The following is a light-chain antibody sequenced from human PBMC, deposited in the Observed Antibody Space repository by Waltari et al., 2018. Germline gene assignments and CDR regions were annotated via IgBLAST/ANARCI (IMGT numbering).Light chain of an antibody. Sequence: QSALTQPASVSGSPGQSITISCTGTSSDVGSYNLVSWYQQHPGKAPKRMIYEGSTRPSGVSNRFAGSTSGNTASLTISGLQAEDEADYYCCSYAGGDTYVFGTGTKVTVL. CDR3: CSYAGGDTYV. J-gene: IGLJ1*01. CDR1: SSDVGSYNL. CDR2: EGS. V-gene: IGLV2-23*01.